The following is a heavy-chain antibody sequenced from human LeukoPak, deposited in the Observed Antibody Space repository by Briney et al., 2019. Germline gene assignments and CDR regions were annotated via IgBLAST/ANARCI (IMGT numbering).Heavy chain of an antibody. CDR1: GDSISSNIAA. Sequence: SQTLSLTCAISGDSISSNIAAWSWIRQSPSRGLEWLGRAYYRSKWYNGYAVSVKSRITINPDTSKNQFSLHLNSVTPEDTAVYYCARNRGGYIDNWGQGTLVTVSS. CDR3: ARNRGGYIDN. J-gene: IGHJ4*02. V-gene: IGHV6-1*01. D-gene: IGHD2-15*01. CDR2: AYYRSKWYN.